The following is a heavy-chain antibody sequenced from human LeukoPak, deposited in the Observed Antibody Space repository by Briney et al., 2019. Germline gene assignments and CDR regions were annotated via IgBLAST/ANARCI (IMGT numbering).Heavy chain of an antibody. Sequence: GASVTVSCTASGYTFTSYYMHWVRQAPGQGLEWMGIINPSGGSTSYAQKFQGRVTMTRDTSTSTVYMELSSLRSEDTAVYYCARDRGGDSSGYTSFQYWGQGTLVTVSS. CDR3: ARDRGGDSSGYTSFQY. CDR2: INPSGGST. J-gene: IGHJ1*01. D-gene: IGHD3-22*01. CDR1: GYTFTSYY. V-gene: IGHV1-46*01.